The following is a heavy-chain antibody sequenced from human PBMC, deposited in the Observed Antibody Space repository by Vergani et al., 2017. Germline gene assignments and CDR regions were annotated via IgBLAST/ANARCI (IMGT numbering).Heavy chain of an antibody. CDR3: AREGPYYDVWSCYSYYFDY. CDR2: IYTSGST. J-gene: IGHJ4*02. D-gene: IGHD3-3*01. V-gene: IGHV4-4*07. Sequence: QVQLQESGPGLVKPSETLSLTCTVSGGSISSYYWSWIRQPAGKGLEWIGRIYTSGSTNYNPSLKSRVTMSVDTSKNQFSLKLSSVTAADTAVYYCAREGPYYDVWSCYSYYFDYWGQGTLVTVSS. CDR1: GGSISSYY.